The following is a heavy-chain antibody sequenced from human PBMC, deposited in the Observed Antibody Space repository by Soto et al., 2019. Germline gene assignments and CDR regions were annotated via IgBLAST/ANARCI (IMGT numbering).Heavy chain of an antibody. CDR2: ISAYNGNT. D-gene: IGHD6-13*01. Sequence: QVQLVQSGAEVKKPGASVKVSCKASGYTFTSYGISWVRQAPGQGLEWMGWISAYNGNTNYAQKLQGRVTMTTYTSTSTAYMELRSLRSDDTAVYYCARSLYPYSSSSDLVDYWGQGTLVTVSS. V-gene: IGHV1-18*01. CDR3: ARSLYPYSSSSDLVDY. CDR1: GYTFTSYG. J-gene: IGHJ4*02.